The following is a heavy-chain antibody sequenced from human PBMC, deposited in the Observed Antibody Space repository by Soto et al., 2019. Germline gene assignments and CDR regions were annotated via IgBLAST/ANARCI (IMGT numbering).Heavy chain of an antibody. D-gene: IGHD2-2*01. CDR2: IYYSGDT. CDR1: GGSIISGDYY. V-gene: IGHV4-30-4*08. Sequence: PSETLSLTCTVSGGSIISGDYYWSWIRQPPGKGLEWIGYIYYSGDTSYNPSLKSRVTISIDTSKNQFSLKLSSVTAADTAVYYCARLHCNSPNCVPLDPWGQGTLVTVSS. J-gene: IGHJ5*02. CDR3: ARLHCNSPNCVPLDP.